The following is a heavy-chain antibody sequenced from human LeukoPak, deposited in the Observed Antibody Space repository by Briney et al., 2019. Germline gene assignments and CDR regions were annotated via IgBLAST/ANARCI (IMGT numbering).Heavy chain of an antibody. Sequence: PGGSLRLSCTASGFTFSSYSMNWVRQAPGKGLEWVSSISSSGSYIYYADSVKGRFTISRDNAKNSLYLQMNSLRAEDTAVYYCARGPDFWSGYYLFDYWGQGTLVTVSS. D-gene: IGHD3-3*01. CDR3: ARGPDFWSGYYLFDY. CDR2: ISSSGSYI. J-gene: IGHJ4*02. CDR1: GFTFSSYS. V-gene: IGHV3-21*01.